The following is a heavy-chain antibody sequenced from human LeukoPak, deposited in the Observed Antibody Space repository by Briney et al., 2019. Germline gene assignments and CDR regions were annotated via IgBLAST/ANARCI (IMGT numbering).Heavy chain of an antibody. V-gene: IGHV4-59*01. D-gene: IGHD2-15*01. J-gene: IGHJ4*02. CDR3: ARGYPRYYFDY. Sequence: PSETQSLTCTVSGGSISSYYCSWIRQPPGKGLEWIGYIYYGGSTNYNPSLKSRVTISVDTSKNQFSLKLSSVTAADTAVYYCARGYPRYYFDYWGQGTLVTVSS. CDR2: IYYGGST. CDR1: GGSISSYY.